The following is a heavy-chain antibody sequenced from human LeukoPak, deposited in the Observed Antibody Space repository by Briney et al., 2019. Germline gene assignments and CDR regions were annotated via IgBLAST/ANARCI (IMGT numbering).Heavy chain of an antibody. Sequence: PGGSLRLSCAASGFTFDDYAMHWVRQAPGKGLEWVSVIYSGGSTYYADSVKGRFTISRDNSKNTLYLQMNSLRAEDTAVYYCARAGEGATRKYYYYGMDVWGQGTTVTVSS. CDR3: ARAGEGATRKYYYYGMDV. J-gene: IGHJ6*02. D-gene: IGHD1-26*01. V-gene: IGHV3-53*01. CDR1: GFTFDDYA. CDR2: IYSGGST.